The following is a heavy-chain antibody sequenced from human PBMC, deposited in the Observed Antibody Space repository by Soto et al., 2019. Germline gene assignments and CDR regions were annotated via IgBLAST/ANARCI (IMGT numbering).Heavy chain of an antibody. V-gene: IGHV3-30-3*01. CDR2: ISDDGSNT. CDR3: AREVYYDFWSGFNTHPYSFDD. J-gene: IGHJ4*02. D-gene: IGHD3-3*01. CDR1: GFTFSRHT. Sequence: QVQLVESGGGVVQPGRSLRLSCAASGFTFSRHTMHWVRQAPGKGLEWVAAISDDGSNTSYADSVKGRFTISRDNSKNTLYLQMNSLSSEDTAVLHCAREVYYDFWSGFNTHPYSFDDWGQGTLVTVSS.